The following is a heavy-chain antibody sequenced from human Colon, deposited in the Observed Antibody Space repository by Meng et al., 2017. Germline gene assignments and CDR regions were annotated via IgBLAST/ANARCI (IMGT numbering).Heavy chain of an antibody. J-gene: IGHJ4*02. CDR3: ARGGLSFTMVRGGKY. CDR1: GYTFTTYG. CDR2: ISTYNGNT. Sequence: QVQLVQSGTEVKKPGASVKVSCKSSGYTFTTYGISWVRQAPGQGLEWMGWISTYNGNTNYAQKFQGRVTMTTDTSTSTAYMELRSLRSDDTAVYYCARGGLSFTMVRGGKYWGQGTLVTVSS. V-gene: IGHV1-18*01. D-gene: IGHD3-10*01.